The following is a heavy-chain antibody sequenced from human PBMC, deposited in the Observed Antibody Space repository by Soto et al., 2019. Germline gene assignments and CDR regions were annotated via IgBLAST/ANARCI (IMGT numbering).Heavy chain of an antibody. CDR1: GGSFSGYY. D-gene: IGHD3-10*01. CDR2: INHSGST. J-gene: IGHJ6*03. V-gene: IGHV4-34*01. Sequence: SETLSLTCAVYGGSFSGYYWSWIRQPPGKGLEWIGEINHSGSTNYNPSLKSRVTISVDTSKNQFSLKLSSVTAADTAVYYCASHVLLWFGELFREDYYMDFWGKGTTVTVSS. CDR3: ASHVLLWFGELFREDYYMDF.